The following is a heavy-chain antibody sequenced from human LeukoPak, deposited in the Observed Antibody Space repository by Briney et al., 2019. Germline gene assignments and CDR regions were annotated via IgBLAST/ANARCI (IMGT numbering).Heavy chain of an antibody. CDR2: IYHSGSI. V-gene: IGHV4-38-2*02. CDR1: GYSISSDYY. D-gene: IGHD5-24*01. J-gene: IGHJ4*02. Sequence: SETLSLTCTVSGYSISSDYYWGWIRQPPGKGLEWIGSIYHSGSIYYNPSLKSRVTMSIDTSKNQFSLKLSSVTAADTAVYYCARVEMATTDWGQGTLVTVSS. CDR3: ARVEMATTD.